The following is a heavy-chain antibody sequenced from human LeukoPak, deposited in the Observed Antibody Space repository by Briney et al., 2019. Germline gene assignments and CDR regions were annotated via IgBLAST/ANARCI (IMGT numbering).Heavy chain of an antibody. J-gene: IGHJ4*02. CDR1: GYTFTRYG. CDR3: ARGIGYFDWLANLYFDY. CDR2: ISAYNGNT. D-gene: IGHD3-9*01. Sequence: GASVKVSCKASGYTFTRYGISWVRQAPGQGLEWTGWISAYNGNTNYAQKLQGRVTMTTDTSTSTAYMELRSLRSDDTAVYYCARGIGYFDWLANLYFDYWGQGTLVTVSS. V-gene: IGHV1-18*01.